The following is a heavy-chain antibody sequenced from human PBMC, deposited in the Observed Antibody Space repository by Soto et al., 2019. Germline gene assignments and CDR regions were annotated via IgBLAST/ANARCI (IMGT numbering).Heavy chain of an antibody. J-gene: IGHJ6*01. CDR1: GFTFSSYS. Sequence: PGGSLRLSCAASGFTFSSYSMNWVRQAPGKGLEWVSYISSSSSTIYYADSVKGRFTISRDNVKNSLYLQMNSLRAEDTAVYYCARVEYLRIPDYGMDVWGQGTTVTVSS. CDR2: ISSSSSTI. CDR3: ARVEYLRIPDYGMDV. D-gene: IGHD5-12*01. V-gene: IGHV3-48*01.